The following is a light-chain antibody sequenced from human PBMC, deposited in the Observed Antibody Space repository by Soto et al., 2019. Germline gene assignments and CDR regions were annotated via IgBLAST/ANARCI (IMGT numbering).Light chain of an antibody. Sequence: DIQTTQSPSSLSASVGDRVTITCRASQSINIYVNWFQQKPGKAPNLLIYTASSLQSGVPSRFSGSGSGTDFTLTISSLQPEDSATYYCQQSHSAPLTFGGGTKVEIK. CDR1: QSINIY. CDR2: TAS. J-gene: IGKJ4*01. CDR3: QQSHSAPLT. V-gene: IGKV1-39*01.